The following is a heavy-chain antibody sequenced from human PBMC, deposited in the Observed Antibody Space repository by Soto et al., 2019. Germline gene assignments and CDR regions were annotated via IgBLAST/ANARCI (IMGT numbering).Heavy chain of an antibody. J-gene: IGHJ4*02. CDR1: GFTFSTYD. D-gene: IGHD4-17*01. CDR2: IGTAGDT. CDR3: ARDFPGDYSLDY. Sequence: PGGSRRLSCAASGFTFSTYDMHWVPQATGKGLEWVSAIGTAGDTYYPGSVKGRFTISRENAKNSLYLQMNSLRAEDTAVYYCARDFPGDYSLDYWGQGTLVTVSS. V-gene: IGHV3-13*01.